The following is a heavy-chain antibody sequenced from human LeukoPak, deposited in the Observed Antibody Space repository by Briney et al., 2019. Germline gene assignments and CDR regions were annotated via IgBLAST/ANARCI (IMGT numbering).Heavy chain of an antibody. Sequence: GASVRVSCKASAYTFTTYDITWVRQPPGQGLEWMGRISTYKGKTYYSQKLQGRVTMNTDTSTSTAYMDLRSLRSDDTALYYCARGGGGSGYLDYWGQGTLVTVSS. J-gene: IGHJ4*02. CDR1: AYTFTTYD. D-gene: IGHD3-22*01. V-gene: IGHV1-18*01. CDR2: ISTYKGKT. CDR3: ARGGGGSGYLDY.